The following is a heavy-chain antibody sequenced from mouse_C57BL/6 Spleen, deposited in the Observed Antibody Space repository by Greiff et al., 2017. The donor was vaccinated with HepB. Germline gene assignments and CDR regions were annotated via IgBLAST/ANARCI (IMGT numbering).Heavy chain of an antibody. D-gene: IGHD1-1*01. CDR1: GYTFTSYW. Sequence: VQLQQPGAELVRPGSSVKLSCKASGYTFTSYWMHWVKQRPIQGLEWIGNIDPSDSETHYNQKFKDKATLTVDKSSSTAYMQLSSLTSEDSAVYYCASQAPDGGSSYGYAMDYWGQGTSVTVSS. V-gene: IGHV1-52*01. CDR2: IDPSDSET. CDR3: ASQAPDGGSSYGYAMDY. J-gene: IGHJ4*01.